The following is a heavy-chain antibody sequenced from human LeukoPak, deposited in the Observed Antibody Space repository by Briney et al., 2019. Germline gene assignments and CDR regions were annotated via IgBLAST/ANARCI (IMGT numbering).Heavy chain of an antibody. CDR2: ISSSSSYI. CDR1: GFTFSSYS. Sequence: GGSLRLSCAASGFTFSSYSMNWVRQAPGKGLEWVSFISSSSSYIYYADSMKGRFTISRDNAKNSLYLQMNSLKAKDTAVYYCARGEWSSSPFDYWGQGTLVTVSS. V-gene: IGHV3-21*01. J-gene: IGHJ4*02. D-gene: IGHD6-6*01. CDR3: ARGEWSSSPFDY.